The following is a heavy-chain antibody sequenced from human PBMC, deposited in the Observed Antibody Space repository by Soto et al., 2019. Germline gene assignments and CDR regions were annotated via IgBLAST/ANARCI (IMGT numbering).Heavy chain of an antibody. CDR1: GFSLSNARMG. J-gene: IGHJ4*02. CDR3: ARMDPAIYGEYAVGLD. V-gene: IGHV2-26*01. D-gene: IGHD4-17*01. CDR2: IFSNDEK. Sequence: QVTLKESGPVLVKPTETLTLTCTVSGFSLSNARMGVSWIRQPPGKALECLAHIFSNDEKSYSTSLKSRLTISKDPTKSQEVLTMTNMDPVDTATYYCARMDPAIYGEYAVGLDWGQGTLVTVSS.